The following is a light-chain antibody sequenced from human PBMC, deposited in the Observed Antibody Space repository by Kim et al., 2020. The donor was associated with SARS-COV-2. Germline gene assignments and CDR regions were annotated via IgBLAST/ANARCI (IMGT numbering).Light chain of an antibody. Sequence: SPGERATLSGRASQSVRSTYLAWYQQKPGQAPRLLIYGTSIRATGIPDRFSGSGSGTDFTLTISRLEPEDFAVYYCQQYGISPSTFGGGTKVDIK. CDR1: QSVRSTY. V-gene: IGKV3-20*01. J-gene: IGKJ4*01. CDR3: QQYGISPST. CDR2: GTS.